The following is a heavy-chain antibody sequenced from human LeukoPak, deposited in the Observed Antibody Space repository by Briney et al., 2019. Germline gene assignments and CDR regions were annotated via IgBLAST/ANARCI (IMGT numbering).Heavy chain of an antibody. CDR3: ARDGGCSGGSCLSQTWFDP. CDR2: ISSSGSTI. V-gene: IGHV3-48*03. CDR1: GFTFSSYE. D-gene: IGHD2-15*01. Sequence: PGGSLRLFCAASGFTFSSYEMNWVRQAPGKGLEWVSYISSSGSTIYYADSVKGRFTISRDNAKNSLYLQMNSLRAEDTAVYYCARDGGCSGGSCLSQTWFDPWGQGTLVTVSS. J-gene: IGHJ5*02.